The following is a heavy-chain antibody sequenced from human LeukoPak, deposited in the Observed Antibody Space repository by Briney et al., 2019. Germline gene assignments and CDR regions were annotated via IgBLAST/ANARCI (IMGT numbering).Heavy chain of an antibody. J-gene: IGHJ6*02. CDR1: GFTFSSYE. CDR2: ISWDSGSI. CDR3: AKDIERGYYYGMDV. Sequence: PGGSLRLSCAASGFTFSSYEMNWVRQAPGKGLEWVSGISWDSGSIGYADSVKGRFTISRDNAKNSLYLQMNSLRAEDTALYYCAKDIERGYYYGMDVWGQGTTVTVSS. V-gene: IGHV3-9*01.